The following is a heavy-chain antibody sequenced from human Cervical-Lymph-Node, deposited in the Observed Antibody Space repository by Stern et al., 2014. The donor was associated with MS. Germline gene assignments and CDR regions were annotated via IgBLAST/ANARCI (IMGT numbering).Heavy chain of an antibody. V-gene: IGHV3-30*03. CDR3: ATGGGYTYGSGYFDL. D-gene: IGHD5-18*01. CDR1: GFTFSSYG. CDR2: ISYDGNTK. J-gene: IGHJ2*01. Sequence: VQLVQSGGGVVQPGRSLRLSCAASGFTFSSYGMHWVRQAPGKGLEWVAAISYDGNTKYYAYSVKGRFTISRDNSKNTLYLQINSLRAEDTTVYYCATGGGYTYGSGYFDLWGRGTLVSVSS.